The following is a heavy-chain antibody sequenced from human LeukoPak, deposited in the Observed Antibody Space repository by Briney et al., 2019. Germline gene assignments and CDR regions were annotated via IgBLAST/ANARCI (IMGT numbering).Heavy chain of an antibody. CDR3: ARYLSYYDSSGYYSGYFDY. CDR2: IIPILGIA. Sequence: SVKVSCKASGGTFSSYAISWVRQAPGQGLEWMGRIIPILGIANYAQKFQGRVTITADKSTSTAYMELSSLRSEDTAVYYCARYLSYYDSSGYYSGYFDYWGQGTLVTVSS. CDR1: GGTFSSYA. D-gene: IGHD3-22*01. J-gene: IGHJ4*02. V-gene: IGHV1-69*04.